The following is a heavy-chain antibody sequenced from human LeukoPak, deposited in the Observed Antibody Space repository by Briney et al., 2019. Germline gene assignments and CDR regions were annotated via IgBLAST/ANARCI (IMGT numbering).Heavy chain of an antibody. CDR3: ARGFYYDYVWGSYRYYWFDP. CDR1: GGSISSYY. Sequence: KPSETLSLTCTVSGGSISSYYWRWIRQPAGKGLEWIGRIYTSGSTNYNPSLKSRVTMSVDTSKNQFSLKLSSATAADTAVYYCARGFYYDYVWGSYRYYWFDPWGQGTLVTVSS. V-gene: IGHV4-4*07. J-gene: IGHJ5*02. D-gene: IGHD3-16*02. CDR2: IYTSGST.